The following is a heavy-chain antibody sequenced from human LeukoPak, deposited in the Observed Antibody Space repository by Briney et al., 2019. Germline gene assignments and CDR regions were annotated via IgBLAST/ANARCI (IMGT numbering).Heavy chain of an antibody. J-gene: IGHJ4*02. CDR3: ARLWTYDSSGYYPDY. CDR1: GGSFSGYY. CDR2: INHSGST. Sequence: SETLSLTCAVYGGSFSGYYWSWIRQPPGKGLEWIGEINHSGSTNYNTSLKSRVTISVDTSKNQFSLKLSSVTAADTAVYYCARLWTYDSSGYYPDYWGQGTLVTVSS. V-gene: IGHV4-34*01. D-gene: IGHD3-22*01.